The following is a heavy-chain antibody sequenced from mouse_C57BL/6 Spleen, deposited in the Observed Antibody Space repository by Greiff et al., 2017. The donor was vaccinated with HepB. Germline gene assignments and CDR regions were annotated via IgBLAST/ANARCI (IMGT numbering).Heavy chain of an antibody. V-gene: IGHV3-6*01. CDR1: GYSITSGYY. Sequence: DVKLQESGPGLVKPSQSLSLTCSVTGYSITSGYYWNWIRQFPGNKLEWMGSISYDGSNNYNPSLKNRISITRDTSKNQFFLKLNSVTTEDPATYYLAGYYYGSSLDYWGQGTTLTVSS. CDR2: ISYDGSN. J-gene: IGHJ2*01. D-gene: IGHD1-1*01. CDR3: AGYYYGSSLDY.